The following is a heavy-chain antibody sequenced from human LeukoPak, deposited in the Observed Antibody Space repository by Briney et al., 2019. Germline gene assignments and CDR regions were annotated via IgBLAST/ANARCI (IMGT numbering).Heavy chain of an antibody. J-gene: IGHJ4*02. D-gene: IGHD6-19*01. V-gene: IGHV3-64*02. Sequence: PGGSLRLSCAASGFTFSSYAMHWVRLSPGKGLEYVSGISSNGGTTSSADSVQGRFTISRDNSKNTLYLQMGSLRGEDMAVYYCAKVGSGWPGYYFDYWGQGTLLTVSS. CDR3: AKVGSGWPGYYFDY. CDR1: GFTFSSYA. CDR2: ISSNGGTT.